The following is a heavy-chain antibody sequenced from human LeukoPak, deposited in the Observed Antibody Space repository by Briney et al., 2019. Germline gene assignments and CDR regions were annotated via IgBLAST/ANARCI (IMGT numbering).Heavy chain of an antibody. CDR3: AREGSGYYYYMDV. V-gene: IGHV4-59*01. CDR2: IYYSGST. J-gene: IGHJ6*03. Sequence: PSETLSLTCTVSGGSISSYFWSWIRQPPGKGLEWIGYIYYSGSTNYNPSLKSRVTISVDTSKNQFSLKLSSVTAADTAVYYCAREGSGYYYYMDVWGKGTTVTVSS. CDR1: GGSISSYF. D-gene: IGHD3-10*01.